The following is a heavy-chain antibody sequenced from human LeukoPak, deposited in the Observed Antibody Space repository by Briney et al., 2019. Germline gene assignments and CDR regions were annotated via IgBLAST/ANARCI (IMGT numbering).Heavy chain of an antibody. CDR2: IYHSGST. Sequence: SETLSLTCTVSAYSISSGYYWGWIRQPPGKGLECIGTIYHSGSTYYNPSLKSRVTISIDTSKNQFSLRLSSVTAADTAIYYCARAVIVVAAATQGNWFDTWGQGTLVTVSS. D-gene: IGHD2-15*01. CDR3: ARAVIVVAAATQGNWFDT. CDR1: AYSISSGYY. V-gene: IGHV4-38-2*02. J-gene: IGHJ5*02.